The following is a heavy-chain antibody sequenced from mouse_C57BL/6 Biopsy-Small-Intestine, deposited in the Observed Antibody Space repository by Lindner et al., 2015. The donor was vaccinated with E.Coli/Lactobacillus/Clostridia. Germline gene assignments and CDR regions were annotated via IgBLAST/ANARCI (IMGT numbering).Heavy chain of an antibody. J-gene: IGHJ1*01. CDR1: GYTFDIFG. CDR2: ISGFSGNT. Sequence: SVKVSCKASGYTFDIFGITWVRQAPGQGLEWVGWISGFSGNTNYAQKLQGRVTVTTDTSTSTAYMELRSLRSDDTAVYYCARDVAGSGDYGDYYGMDVWGQGTTVTVSS. V-gene: IGHV1-55*01. D-gene: IGHD2-13*01. CDR3: ARDVAGSGDYGDYYGMDV.